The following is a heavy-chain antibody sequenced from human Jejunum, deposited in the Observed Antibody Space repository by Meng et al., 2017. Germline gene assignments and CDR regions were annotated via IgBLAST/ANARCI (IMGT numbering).Heavy chain of an antibody. CDR1: GASVNSGSYY. CDR3: ARGGDADSWNWFGP. D-gene: IGHD4-17*01. Sequence: QVRLQESGPGLVRPSETLSLTCTVSGASVNSGSYYWSWIRQPPGKGLEWVSIIYPGDRMFYADSVKGRFTISRDNSKNTLYLQMNSLSAEDTAVYYCARGGDADSWNWFGPWGQGTLVTVSS. J-gene: IGHJ5*02. V-gene: IGHV4-61*01. CDR2: IYPGDRM.